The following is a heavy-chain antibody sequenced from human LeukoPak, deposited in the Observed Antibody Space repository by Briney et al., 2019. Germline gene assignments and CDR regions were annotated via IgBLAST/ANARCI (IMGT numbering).Heavy chain of an antibody. CDR3: ARILERQYGMDV. Sequence: GASVKVSCKASGYTFTGYYMHWVRQAPGQGLEWMGWINPNSGGTNYAQEFQGRVTMTRDTSISTAYMELSRLRSDDTAVYYCARILERQYGMDVWGQGTTVTVSS. V-gene: IGHV1-2*02. D-gene: IGHD1-1*01. J-gene: IGHJ6*02. CDR1: GYTFTGYY. CDR2: INPNSGGT.